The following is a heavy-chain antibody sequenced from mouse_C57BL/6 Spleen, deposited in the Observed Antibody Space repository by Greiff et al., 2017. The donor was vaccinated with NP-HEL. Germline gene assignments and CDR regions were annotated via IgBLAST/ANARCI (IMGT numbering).Heavy chain of an antibody. J-gene: IGHJ4*01. V-gene: IGHV1-80*01. CDR3: ARSGSLSYYAMDY. CDR1: GYAFSSYW. D-gene: IGHD1-3*01. CDR2: IYPGDGDT. Sequence: QVQLKESGAELVKPGASVKISCKASGYAFSSYWMNWVKQRPGKGLEWIGQIYPGDGDTNYNGKFKGKATLTADKSSSTAYMQLSSLTSEDSAVYFCARSGSLSYYAMDYWGQGTSVTVSS.